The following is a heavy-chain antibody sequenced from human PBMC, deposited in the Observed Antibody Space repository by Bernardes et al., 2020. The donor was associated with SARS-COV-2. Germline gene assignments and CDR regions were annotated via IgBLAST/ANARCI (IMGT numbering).Heavy chain of an antibody. D-gene: IGHD4-17*01. CDR1: GGSISYTDYY. V-gene: IGHV4-39*01. Sequence: TLYLTCTVSGGSISYTDYYLAWLRPPPGKGLEWIGSIFYRGATSYNPALKSRLTISLDTSKNQFSLNLYSVTAADTAVFYCARHATDYGGNSAHFDPWGQGTLVTVSS. J-gene: IGHJ5*02. CDR3: ARHATDYGGNSAHFDP. CDR2: IFYRGAT.